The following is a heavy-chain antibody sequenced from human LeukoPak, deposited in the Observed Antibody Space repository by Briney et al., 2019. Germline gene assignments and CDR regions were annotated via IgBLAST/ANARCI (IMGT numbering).Heavy chain of an antibody. Sequence: GGSLRLSCAASGFTFDDYGMSWVRQVPGKGLEWVSGINWNGGSTGYADSVKGRFTISRDNVKNSLHLQMNSLRAEDTAWYYCARDPDSGYYRLSDYWGQGTLVTVSS. D-gene: IGHD3-22*01. CDR3: ARDPDSGYYRLSDY. CDR2: INWNGGST. J-gene: IGHJ4*02. CDR1: GFTFDDYG. V-gene: IGHV3-20*04.